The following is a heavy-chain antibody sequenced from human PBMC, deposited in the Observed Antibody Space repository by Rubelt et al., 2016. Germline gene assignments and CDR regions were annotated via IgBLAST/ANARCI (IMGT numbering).Heavy chain of an antibody. CDR1: GGSITSYY. Sequence: QVQLQESGPGLVKPSETLSLTCTVSGGSITSYYWTWIRQPPGKGLEWIGYIYYNGSTNYNPSLKNRLTISLDTSKSQFSLGLSSVTAADTAVYYCATGQVYFGSEFWGQGTLVAVAS. CDR3: ATGQVYFGSEF. CDR2: IYYNGST. D-gene: IGHD3-9*01. V-gene: IGHV4-59*01. J-gene: IGHJ4*02.